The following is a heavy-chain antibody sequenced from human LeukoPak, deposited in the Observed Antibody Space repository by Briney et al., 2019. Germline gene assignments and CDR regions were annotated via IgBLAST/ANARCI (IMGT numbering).Heavy chain of an antibody. J-gene: IGHJ3*02. V-gene: IGHV3-9*01. CDR1: GFTFDDYA. CDR2: ISWNSGSI. Sequence: PGGYLRLSCAASGFTFDDYAMHWVRQAPGKGLGWVSGISWNSGSIGYADSVKGRFTISRDNAKNSLYLQMNSLRAEDTALYYCAKDTNSGSYYSAFDIWGQGTMVTVSS. D-gene: IGHD1-26*01. CDR3: AKDTNSGSYYSAFDI.